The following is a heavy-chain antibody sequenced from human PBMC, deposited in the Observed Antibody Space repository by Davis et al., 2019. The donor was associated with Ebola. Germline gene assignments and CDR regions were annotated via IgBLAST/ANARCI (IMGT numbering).Heavy chain of an antibody. CDR1: GFTFTSFG. CDR3: AKDRLGSATTVTTHWFDP. D-gene: IGHD4-17*01. V-gene: IGHV3-30*18. Sequence: PGGSLRLSCAASGFTFTSFGMHWVRQAPGKGLEWVAIISNNGSNEFYADSVTGRFTISRDNSKNTLYLQMISLRAEDTAVYYCAKDRLGSATTVTTHWFDPWGQGTLVTVSS. CDR2: ISNNGSNE. J-gene: IGHJ5*02.